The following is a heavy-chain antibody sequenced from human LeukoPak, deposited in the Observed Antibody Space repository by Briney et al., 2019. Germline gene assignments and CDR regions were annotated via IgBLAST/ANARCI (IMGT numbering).Heavy chain of an antibody. CDR1: GYTFTSYG. CDR2: IRAYNGNT. CDR3: ACWGHGSADAFDI. V-gene: IGHV1-18*01. D-gene: IGHD3-10*01. Sequence: GASVKVSCKTSGYTFTSYGIIWVRQAPGQGLEWMGWIRAYNGNTNYAQKFQGRVTMTTDTSTSTAYMELRSLRSDDTAVYYCACWGHGSADAFDIWGQGTMVTVSS. J-gene: IGHJ3*02.